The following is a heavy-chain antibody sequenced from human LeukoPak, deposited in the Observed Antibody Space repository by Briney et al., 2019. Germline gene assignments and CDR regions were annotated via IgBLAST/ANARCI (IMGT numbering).Heavy chain of an antibody. Sequence: PGESLKISCKGSEYSSTNYWIGWVRQMPGKGLEWLGMIYPGDSNTRYSPSFQGHVTISADKSISTAYLQWSSLKASDTAMYYCARHQGYFDPWGQGTLVTVSS. CDR1: EYSSTNYW. V-gene: IGHV5-51*01. J-gene: IGHJ5*02. CDR2: IYPGDSNT. CDR3: ARHQGYFDP. D-gene: IGHD3-22*01.